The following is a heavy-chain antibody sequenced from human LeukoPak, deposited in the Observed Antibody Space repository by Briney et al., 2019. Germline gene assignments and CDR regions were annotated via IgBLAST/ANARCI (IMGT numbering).Heavy chain of an antibody. CDR1: GYSISSGYY. CDR2: IYYSGST. CDR3: ASMPLWFGELLNPPDY. V-gene: IGHV4-38-2*01. J-gene: IGHJ4*02. Sequence: PSETLSLTCAVSGYSISSGYYWGWIRQPPGKGLEWIGSIYYSGSTYYNPSLKSRVTISVDTSKNQFSLKLSSVTAADTAVYYCASMPLWFGELLNPPDYWGQGTLVTVSS. D-gene: IGHD3-10*01.